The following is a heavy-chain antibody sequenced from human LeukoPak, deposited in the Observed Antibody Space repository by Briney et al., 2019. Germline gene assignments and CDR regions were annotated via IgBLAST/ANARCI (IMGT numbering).Heavy chain of an antibody. V-gene: IGHV4-39*01. CDR1: GGSISSSTYY. CDR3: GRLFDY. Sequence: SETLSLTCTVSGGSISSSTYYWGWIRQPPGKGLEWIGGIHYSGSTHYNPSLKSRVTISVDTSKNQFPLKLSSVTAADTAVYFCGRLFDYWGQGTRVTVSS. CDR2: IHYSGST. J-gene: IGHJ4*02.